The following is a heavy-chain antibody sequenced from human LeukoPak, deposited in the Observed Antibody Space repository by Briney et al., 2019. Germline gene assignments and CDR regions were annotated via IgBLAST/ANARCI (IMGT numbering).Heavy chain of an antibody. CDR1: GGTFSSYA. V-gene: IGHV1-2*02. Sequence: ASVKVSCKASGGTFSSYAISWVRQAPGQGLEWMGWINPNSGGTNYAQKFQGRVTMTRDTSISTAYMELSRLRSDDTAVYYCASLNAYSSSSEDYWGQGTLVTVSS. CDR2: INPNSGGT. CDR3: ASLNAYSSSSEDY. J-gene: IGHJ4*02. D-gene: IGHD6-6*01.